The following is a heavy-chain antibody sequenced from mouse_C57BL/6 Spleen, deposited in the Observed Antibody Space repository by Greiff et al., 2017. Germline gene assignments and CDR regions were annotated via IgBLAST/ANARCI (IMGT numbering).Heavy chain of an antibody. D-gene: IGHD1-1*01. V-gene: IGHV1-22*01. CDR1: GYTFTDYN. CDR3: AREDYYYGSSYDYYDMDY. Sequence: EVQLQESGPELVKPGASVKMSCKASGYTFTDYNMHWVQQSHGKSLEWIGYINPNNGGTSYNKKFKGKATLTVNKSSSTDYMEIRSLKSEDSAVYDGAREDYYYGSSYDYYDMDYWGQGTSVTVSS. J-gene: IGHJ4*01. CDR2: INPNNGGT.